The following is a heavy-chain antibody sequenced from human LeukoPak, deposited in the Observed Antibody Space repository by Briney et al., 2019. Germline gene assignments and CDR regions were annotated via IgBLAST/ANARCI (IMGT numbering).Heavy chain of an antibody. V-gene: IGHV3-21*01. CDR2: ISSSSSYI. CDR3: ARDTTRWLQFVTNAFDI. CDR1: GFTFSSYS. D-gene: IGHD5-24*01. J-gene: IGHJ3*02. Sequence: PGGSLRLSCAASGFTFSSYSMNWVRQAPGKGLEWVSSISSSSSYIYYADSVKGRFTISRDNAKNSLYLQMNSLRAEDTAVYYCARDTTRWLQFVTNAFDIWGQGTMVTVSS.